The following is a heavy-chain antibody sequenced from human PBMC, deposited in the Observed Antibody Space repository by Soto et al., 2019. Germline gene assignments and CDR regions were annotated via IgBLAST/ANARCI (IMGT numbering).Heavy chain of an antibody. CDR2: ISGSGSRT. Sequence: PGGSLRLSCAASGFTFSSYAMTWVRQAPGKGLEWVSGISGSGSRTHYADSVKGRFTISRDNSKKTLFLQMNSLRAEDTALYYCAKDRPPTMVTKDFYYYVIYVTGQRTTVTVS. D-gene: IGHD4-17*01. CDR1: GFTFSSYA. CDR3: AKDRPPTMVTKDFYYYVIYV. J-gene: IGHJ6*02. V-gene: IGHV3-23*01.